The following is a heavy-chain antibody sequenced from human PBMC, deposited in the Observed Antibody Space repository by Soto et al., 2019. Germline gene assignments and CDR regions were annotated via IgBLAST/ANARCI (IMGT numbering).Heavy chain of an antibody. Sequence: GESLKISCKTSGYTFTTYWVGWVRQRPGEGLEWMGIIYPSDSDIRYSPSFQGHVMFSVDKSLETAYLEWTSLKTSDTAFYFCARRAGVMVPFDYWGQGTKVTVYS. J-gene: IGHJ4*02. CDR2: IYPSDSDI. V-gene: IGHV5-51*01. CDR1: GYTFTTYW. D-gene: IGHD3-16*01. CDR3: ARRAGVMVPFDY.